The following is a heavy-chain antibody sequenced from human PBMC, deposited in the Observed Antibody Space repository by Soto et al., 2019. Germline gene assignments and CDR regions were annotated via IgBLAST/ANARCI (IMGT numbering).Heavy chain of an antibody. D-gene: IGHD5-12*01. CDR3: ARDVVATIRGDHYFDY. CDR2: IYYSGST. Sequence: PSETLSLTCTVSGGSISSGDYYWNWIRQPPGKGLGWIGYIYYSGSTDYNPSLQSRVTISVDTSKNLVSLKLSSVTAADTAVYYCARDVVATIRGDHYFDYRGQGALVTVS. CDR1: GGSISSGDYY. V-gene: IGHV4-30-4*01. J-gene: IGHJ4*02.